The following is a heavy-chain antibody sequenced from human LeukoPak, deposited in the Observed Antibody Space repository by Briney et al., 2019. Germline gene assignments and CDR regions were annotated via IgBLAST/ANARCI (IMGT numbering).Heavy chain of an antibody. CDR2: IIPILGIA. Sequence: SVKVSCKSSGYTFTSYGISWVRQAPGQGLDWMGRIIPILGIANYAQKFQGRVTIPADNSTSTAYMELRSLRSEDTAVYYCARFLTPGSGSYPRYYYYGMDVWGKGTTVTVSS. D-gene: IGHD3-10*01. J-gene: IGHJ6*04. CDR1: GYTFTSYG. CDR3: ARFLTPGSGSYPRYYYYGMDV. V-gene: IGHV1-69*04.